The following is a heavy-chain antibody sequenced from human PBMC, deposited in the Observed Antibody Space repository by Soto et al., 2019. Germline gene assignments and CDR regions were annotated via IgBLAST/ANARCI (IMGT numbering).Heavy chain of an antibody. D-gene: IGHD4-17*01. CDR2: ISSSSSYI. Sequence: PGGSLRLSCAASGFTFSSYSMSWVRQAPGKGLEWVSSISSSSSYIYYADSVKGRFTISRDNAKNSLYLQMNSLRAEDTAVYYCARDRYGDLSFDYWGQGTLVTVSS. CDR3: ARDRYGDLSFDY. V-gene: IGHV3-21*01. CDR1: GFTFSSYS. J-gene: IGHJ4*02.